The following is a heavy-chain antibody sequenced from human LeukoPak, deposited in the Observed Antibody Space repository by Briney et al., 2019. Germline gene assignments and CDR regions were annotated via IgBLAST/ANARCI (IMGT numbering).Heavy chain of an antibody. Sequence: ASVKVSCKASGYSFTSYHMHWVRQAPGQGLEWMGIINPSGGSTSYAQKFQGRVTMTRDTSTSTVYMELSSLRSEDTAVYYCARDGGSGSIQFDPWGQGTPVTVSS. CDR2: INPSGGST. D-gene: IGHD3-10*01. CDR1: GYSFTSYH. CDR3: ARDGGSGSIQFDP. V-gene: IGHV1-46*01. J-gene: IGHJ5*02.